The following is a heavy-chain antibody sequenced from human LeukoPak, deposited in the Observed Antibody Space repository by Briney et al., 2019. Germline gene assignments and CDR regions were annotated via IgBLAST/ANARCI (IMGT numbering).Heavy chain of an antibody. J-gene: IGHJ4*02. CDR3: AREVPENFSCDY. V-gene: IGHV1-46*01. Sequence: ASVKVSFKASGYTFTSYYTHWVRQAPGQGLEGMGIIKPSGCSRLYAQKFQGRVTVTSHMSTSTVYVELSSLRSEDTAVYCCAREVPENFSCDYWGQGTLVTVSS. CDR1: GYTFTSYY. CDR2: IKPSGCSR. D-gene: IGHD2-2*01.